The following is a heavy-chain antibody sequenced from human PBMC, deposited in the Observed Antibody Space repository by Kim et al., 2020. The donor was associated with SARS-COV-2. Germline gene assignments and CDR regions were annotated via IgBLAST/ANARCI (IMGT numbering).Heavy chain of an antibody. CDR1: GFTFSSYG. CDR3: AKSHSNYYDSPGDY. D-gene: IGHD3-22*01. Sequence: GGSLRLSCAASGFTFSSYGMHWVRQAPGKGLEWVAVISYDGSNKYYADSVKGRFTISRDNSKNTLYLQMNSLRAEDTAVYYCAKSHSNYYDSPGDYWGQGTLVTVSS. CDR2: ISYDGSNK. V-gene: IGHV3-30*18. J-gene: IGHJ4*02.